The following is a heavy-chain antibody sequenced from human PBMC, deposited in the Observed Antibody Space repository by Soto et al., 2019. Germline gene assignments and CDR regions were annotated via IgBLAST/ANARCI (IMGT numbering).Heavy chain of an antibody. CDR2: IIPILGIA. J-gene: IGHJ6*03. V-gene: IGHV1-69*04. CDR1: GGTFSSYT. Sequence: SVKVSCKASGGTFSSYTISWVRQAPGQGLEWMGRIIPILGIANYAQKFQGRVTITADKSTSTAYMELSSLRSEDTAVYYCARESCSSTSCPHYYYYMDVWGKGTTVTVSS. CDR3: ARESCSSTSCPHYYYYMDV. D-gene: IGHD2-2*01.